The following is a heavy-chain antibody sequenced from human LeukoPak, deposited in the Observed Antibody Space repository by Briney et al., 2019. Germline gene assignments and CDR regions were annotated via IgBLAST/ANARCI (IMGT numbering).Heavy chain of an antibody. Sequence: ASVKISCKASGYTFTSYYMHWVRQAPGQGLGWMGIINPSGGSTSYAQKFQGRVTMTRDTSTSTVYMELSSLRSEDTAVYYCARDGALQSYYDSSGYFAFDIWGQGTMVTVSS. CDR3: ARDGALQSYYDSSGYFAFDI. D-gene: IGHD3-22*01. CDR2: INPSGGST. J-gene: IGHJ3*02. CDR1: GYTFTSYY. V-gene: IGHV1-46*01.